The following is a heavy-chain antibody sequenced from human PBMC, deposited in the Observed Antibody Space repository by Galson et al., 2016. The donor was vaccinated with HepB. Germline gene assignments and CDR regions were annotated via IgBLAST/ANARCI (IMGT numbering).Heavy chain of an antibody. CDR3: ARRQNGMDV. Sequence: QSGAEVKKPGDSLKISCKGSGYNFANHWIGWVRQMPGGGLEWMGVIFPSDSDTRSSPSFQDHVTISVDKSIATAYLQLSSLKASDTAIYYCARRQNGMDVWGQGTTVTVSS. V-gene: IGHV5-51*01. CDR1: GYNFANHW. CDR2: IFPSDSDT. J-gene: IGHJ6*02.